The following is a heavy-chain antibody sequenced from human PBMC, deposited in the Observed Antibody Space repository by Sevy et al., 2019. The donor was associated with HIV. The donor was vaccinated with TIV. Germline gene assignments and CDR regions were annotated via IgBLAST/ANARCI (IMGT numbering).Heavy chain of an antibody. CDR1: GFTFSSYG. J-gene: IGHJ6*02. CDR3: ARDKLAGDRGGYYYYGMDV. D-gene: IGHD1-1*01. V-gene: IGHV3-33*01. CDR2: IWYAGSNK. Sequence: GGSLRLSCAASGFTFSSYGMHWVRQAPGKGLEWVAVIWYAGSNKYYADSVKGRFTISRDNSKNTLYLQMNSLRAEDTAVYYCARDKLAGDRGGYYYYGMDVWGQGTTVTVSS.